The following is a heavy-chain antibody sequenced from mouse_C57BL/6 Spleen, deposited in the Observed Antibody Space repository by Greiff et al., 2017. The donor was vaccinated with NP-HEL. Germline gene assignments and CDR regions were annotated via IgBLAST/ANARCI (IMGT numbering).Heavy chain of an antibody. CDR2: ISYDGSN. CDR3: ARNYGSRGAMDY. D-gene: IGHD1-1*01. J-gene: IGHJ4*01. V-gene: IGHV3-6*01. CDR1: GYSITSGYY. Sequence: EVKLVESGPGLVKPSQSLSLTCSVTGYSITSGYYWNWIRQYPGNKLEWMGYISYDGSNKYNPSLKNRISITRDTSKNQFFLNLNSVTTEDTATYYCARNYGSRGAMDYWGQGTSVTVSS.